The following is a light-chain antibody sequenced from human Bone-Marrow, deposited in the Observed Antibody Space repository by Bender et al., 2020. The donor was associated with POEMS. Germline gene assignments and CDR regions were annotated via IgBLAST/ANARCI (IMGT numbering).Light chain of an antibody. CDR1: SSNIGVKT. Sequence: QSVLTQPPSASGTPGQRVTISCSGSSSNIGVKTVTWYQQLPGTAPKLLIYTNNQRPSGVPDRFSGSKSGTSASLAISGLQSEDEADYYCAVWDDSLNGWVFGGGTKLTVL. J-gene: IGLJ3*02. V-gene: IGLV1-44*01. CDR2: TNN. CDR3: AVWDDSLNGWV.